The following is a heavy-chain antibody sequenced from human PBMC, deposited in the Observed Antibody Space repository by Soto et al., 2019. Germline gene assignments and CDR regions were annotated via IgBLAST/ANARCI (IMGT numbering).Heavy chain of an antibody. D-gene: IGHD1-26*01. J-gene: IGHJ6*02. V-gene: IGHV1-69*01. CDR1: GGTFSSYA. CDR3: ARPIVGATRFYYYDGMDV. CDR2: IIPIFGTA. Sequence: QVQLVQSGAEVKKPGSSVKVSCKASGGTFSSYAISWVRQAPGQGLEWMGGIIPIFGTANYAQKFQGRVTITEDESTSTAYMELSRLRCEDTDVYYCARPIVGATRFYYYDGMDVWGRGTTVTVSS.